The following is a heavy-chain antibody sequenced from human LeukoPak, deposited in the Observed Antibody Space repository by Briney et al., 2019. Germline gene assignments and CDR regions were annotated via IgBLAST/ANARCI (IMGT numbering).Heavy chain of an antibody. Sequence: PGGSLRLSCAASGFTFDDYAMRWVRQAPGKGLEWVSGISWNSGNIGYAGSVKGRFTISRDNAKNSLYLQMNSLRAEDTALYYCAKGHSSSSLSLFDYWGQGTLVTVSS. CDR3: AKGHSSSSLSLFDY. CDR1: GFTFDDYA. CDR2: ISWNSGNI. V-gene: IGHV3-9*01. J-gene: IGHJ4*02. D-gene: IGHD6-6*01.